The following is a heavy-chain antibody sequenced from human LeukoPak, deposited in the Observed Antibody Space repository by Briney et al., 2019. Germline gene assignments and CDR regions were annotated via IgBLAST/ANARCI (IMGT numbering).Heavy chain of an antibody. CDR3: ANFREAGRGGGS. D-gene: IGHD3-10*01. CDR2: ISGSGGST. Sequence: GGFLRLSCAASGFTFSAYAMSWVRQAPGKGLEWVSGISGSGGSTYYADSVKDRFTISRDNSKNTLYLQMNSLRAEDTAIYYCANFREAGRGGGSWGQGTLVTVSS. J-gene: IGHJ5*02. CDR1: GFTFSAYA. V-gene: IGHV3-23*01.